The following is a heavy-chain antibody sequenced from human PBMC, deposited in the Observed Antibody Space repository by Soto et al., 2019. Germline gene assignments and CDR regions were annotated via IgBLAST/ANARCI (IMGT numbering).Heavy chain of an antibody. V-gene: IGHV1-69*06. D-gene: IGHD5-18*01. J-gene: IGHJ3*02. CDR3: ARPVPSGTAMPYAFDI. CDR2: IIPIFGTA. CDR1: GGTFSSYA. Sequence: QVQLVQSGAEVKKPGSSVKVSCKASGGTFSSYAISWVRQAPGQGLEWMGGIIPIFGTANYAQKFQGRVTITADKSTSTAYMELSSLRSEDTAVYYCARPVPSGTAMPYAFDIWGQGTMVTVSS.